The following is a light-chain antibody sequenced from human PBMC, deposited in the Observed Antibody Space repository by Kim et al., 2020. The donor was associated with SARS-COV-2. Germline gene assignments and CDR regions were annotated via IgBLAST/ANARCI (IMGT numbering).Light chain of an antibody. J-gene: IGKJ4*01. CDR3: QQYNNWVT. Sequence: EVVMTQSPVTLSVSPGDRATVSCRASQSIGKDLAWYQHKPGQAPRLLIYGGTTRATGIPPRFSGSGSGTEFSLTIDYLQSGDFAVYFCQQYNNWVTFGGGTKV. CDR2: GGT. CDR1: QSIGKD. V-gene: IGKV3-15*01.